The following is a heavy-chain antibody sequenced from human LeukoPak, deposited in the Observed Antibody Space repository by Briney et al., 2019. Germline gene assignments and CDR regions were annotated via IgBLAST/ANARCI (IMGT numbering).Heavy chain of an antibody. CDR2: INPSGGST. V-gene: IGHV1-46*01. J-gene: IGHJ4*02. D-gene: IGHD2-2*01. CDR1: GYTFTSYY. CDR3: ARAKPAATPDY. Sequence: ASVKVSCKASGYTFTSYYMHWVRQAPGQGLEWTGIINPSGGSTSYAQKFQGRVSMTRDMSTSTVYMELSSLRSEDTAVYYCARAKPAATPDYWGQGTLVTVSS.